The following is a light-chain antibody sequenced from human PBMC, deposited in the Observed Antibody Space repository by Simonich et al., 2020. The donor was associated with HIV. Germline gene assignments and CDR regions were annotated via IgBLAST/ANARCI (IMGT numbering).Light chain of an antibody. CDR1: QSVLYSSNNKNY. Sequence: DIVMTQSPDSLAVSLGERATINCKSSQSVLYSSNNKNYLAWYQQKPGQPPKLRIYWASTRESAVPDRFSGSGSGPDFTLTISSMQAEDVAVYYCQQSYDTPYTFGQGTKLEIK. V-gene: IGKV4-1*01. CDR2: WAS. CDR3: QQSYDTPYT. J-gene: IGKJ2*01.